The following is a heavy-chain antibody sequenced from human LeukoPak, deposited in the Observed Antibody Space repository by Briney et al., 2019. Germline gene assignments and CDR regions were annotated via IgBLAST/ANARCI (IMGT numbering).Heavy chain of an antibody. J-gene: IGHJ6*03. Sequence: SETLSLTCTVSGGSISSSSYYWGWIRQPPGKGLEWIGSISYSGSTNYNPSLESRVTISVDTSKNQISLKLSSVTAAGTAIYYCARAPERWYSYGSYTYHYMDVWGRGTTVTVSS. CDR3: ARAPERWYSYGSYTYHYMDV. CDR2: ISYSGST. V-gene: IGHV4-61*05. CDR1: GGSISSSSYY. D-gene: IGHD3-10*01.